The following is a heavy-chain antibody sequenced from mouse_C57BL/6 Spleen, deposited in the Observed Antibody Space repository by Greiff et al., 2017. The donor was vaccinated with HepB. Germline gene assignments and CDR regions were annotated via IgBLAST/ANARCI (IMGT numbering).Heavy chain of an antibody. D-gene: IGHD1-1*01. Sequence: EAQLQQSGPELVKPGASVKIPCKASGYTFTDYNMDWVKQSHGKSLEWIGDINPNNGGTIYNQKFKGKATLTVDKSSSTAYMELRSLTSEDTAVYYCATHGSSPYWYFDVWGTGTTVTVSS. V-gene: IGHV1-18*01. CDR1: GYTFTDYN. CDR3: ATHGSSPYWYFDV. J-gene: IGHJ1*03. CDR2: INPNNGGT.